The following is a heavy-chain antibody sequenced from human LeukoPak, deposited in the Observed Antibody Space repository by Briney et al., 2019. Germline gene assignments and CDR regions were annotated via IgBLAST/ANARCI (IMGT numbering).Heavy chain of an antibody. Sequence: GESLKISCKGSGYSFTSYWIGWVRPMPGKGLEWMGIIYPGDSDTRYSPSFQGQVTISADKSISTAYLQWSSLKASDTAMYYCARLFRRYYYDSSGFPNPMGIDYWGQGTLVTVSS. J-gene: IGHJ4*02. D-gene: IGHD3-22*01. CDR1: GYSFTSYW. V-gene: IGHV5-51*01. CDR2: IYPGDSDT. CDR3: ARLFRRYYYDSSGFPNPMGIDY.